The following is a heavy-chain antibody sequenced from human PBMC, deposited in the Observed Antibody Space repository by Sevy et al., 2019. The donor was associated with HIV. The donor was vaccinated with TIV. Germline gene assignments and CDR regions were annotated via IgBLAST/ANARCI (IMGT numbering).Heavy chain of an antibody. CDR2: INPTSSST. V-gene: IGHV1-46*02. CDR1: GYNFNNYY. J-gene: IGHJ4*02. CDR3: ARGDGTGRCFDS. D-gene: IGHD1-26*01. Sequence: ASVKVSCKASGYNFNNYYIHWVRQAPGQGLQWMGVINPTSSSTYYPPKFQGRVTMTRDTSTSTVSLDLSSLRSEDTAAYYCARGDGTGRCFDSWGQGTLVTVSS.